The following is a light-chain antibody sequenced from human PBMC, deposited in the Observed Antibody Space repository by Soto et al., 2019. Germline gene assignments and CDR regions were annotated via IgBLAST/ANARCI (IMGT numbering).Light chain of an antibody. V-gene: IGKV1-5*03. Sequence: DIQMTQSPSTLSASVGDRVTITCRASQSISSWLAWYQQKPGKAPKLLIYRASSLETGVPSRFSGSGSGTELTLTISSLQPDDCETYDGQQANSFPITFGQGTRLEIK. CDR2: RAS. CDR3: QQANSFPIT. CDR1: QSISSW. J-gene: IGKJ5*01.